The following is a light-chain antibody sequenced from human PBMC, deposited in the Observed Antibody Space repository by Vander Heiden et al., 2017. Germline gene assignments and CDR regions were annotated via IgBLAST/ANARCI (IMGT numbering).Light chain of an antibody. Sequence: QSVLPQPPSASGPPGQRVTISCSGSSSNIGSNIVNWYQQLPGTAPKLLIYYNDHRPSGVPDRFSGSKSGTSASLAISGLQSEDEADYYCAAWDDTLNGYVFATGTKVTVL. J-gene: IGLJ1*01. V-gene: IGLV1-44*01. CDR2: YND. CDR3: AAWDDTLNGYV. CDR1: SSNIGSNI.